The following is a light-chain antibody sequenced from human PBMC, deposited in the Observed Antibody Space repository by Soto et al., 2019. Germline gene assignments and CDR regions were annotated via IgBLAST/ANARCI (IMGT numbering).Light chain of an antibody. CDR1: SSDVGSYNL. J-gene: IGLJ1*01. V-gene: IGLV2-23*02. Sequence: QSVLTKPASVSGSPGQSITISCTGTSSDVGSYNLVSCYQQHPGKAPKLMIYEVSQRPSGVSNRFSGSKSGNTASLTISGLQAEDEADYYCCSYAGSNTLYVFGTGTKVTVL. CDR3: CSYAGSNTLYV. CDR2: EVS.